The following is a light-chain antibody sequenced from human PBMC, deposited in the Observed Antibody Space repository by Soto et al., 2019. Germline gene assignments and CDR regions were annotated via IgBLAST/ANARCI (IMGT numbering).Light chain of an antibody. Sequence: QSALTQAASVSGSPGQTITISCSGTSSDVGGYNYVSWYQQHPGKVPKLMIFEVSKRPSGVSNRFSGSKSGNTASLTISGLQAEDEADYYCSSYASSSTRVFGPGTKLTVL. CDR3: SSYASSSTRV. V-gene: IGLV2-14*01. CDR1: SSDVGGYNY. CDR2: EVS. J-gene: IGLJ1*01.